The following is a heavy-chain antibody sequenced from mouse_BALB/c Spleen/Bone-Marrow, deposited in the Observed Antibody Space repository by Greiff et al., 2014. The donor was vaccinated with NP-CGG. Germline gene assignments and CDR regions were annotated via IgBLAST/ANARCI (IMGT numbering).Heavy chain of an antibody. J-gene: IGHJ3*01. Sequence: VQLQESGAELAKPGASVKMSCKASGYSFTNYWMHWVKQRPGQGLEWIGYISPSTGYSEYNQKFKDKATLTADKSSNIAYMQLSSLTSEDSAVYYCARYGNYTLFAYWGQGTLVTVSA. V-gene: IGHV1-7*01. D-gene: IGHD2-1*01. CDR2: ISPSTGYS. CDR1: GYSFTNYW. CDR3: ARYGNYTLFAY.